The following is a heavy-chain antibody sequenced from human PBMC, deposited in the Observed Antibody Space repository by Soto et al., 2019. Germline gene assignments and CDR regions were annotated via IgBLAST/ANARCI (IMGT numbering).Heavy chain of an antibody. CDR1: GGSINTYY. J-gene: IGHJ4*02. Sequence: SETLFLTYTVSGGSINTYYCSWIRQPRGKVQEWIWYIYYSGSTNYTPSLKSRVTISVDTSKHQFSLKLTSVTAADTAVYYCARSARDYYDFWGQGTLVTVSA. CDR3: ARSARDYYDF. V-gene: IGHV4-59*01. CDR2: IYYSGST.